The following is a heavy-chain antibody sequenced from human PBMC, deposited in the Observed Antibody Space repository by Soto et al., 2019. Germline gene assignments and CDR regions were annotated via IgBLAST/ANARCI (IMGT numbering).Heavy chain of an antibody. CDR2: IYYSGST. J-gene: IGHJ6*02. D-gene: IGHD6-13*01. CDR3: ARGGSSRGGMDV. V-gene: IGHV4-31*03. Sequence: SETLSLTCTVSGGSISSGGYYWSWIRQHPGKGLEWIGYIYYSGSTYYNPSLKSRVTISVDTSKNQFSLKLSSVTAADTAVYYCARGGSSRGGMDVWGQGTTVTVSS. CDR1: GGSISSGGYY.